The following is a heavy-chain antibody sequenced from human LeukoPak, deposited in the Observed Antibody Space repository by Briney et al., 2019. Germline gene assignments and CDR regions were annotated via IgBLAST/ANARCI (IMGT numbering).Heavy chain of an antibody. J-gene: IGHJ4*02. CDR1: GGSFSGYY. D-gene: IGHD3/OR15-3a*01. CDR3: ARIFGRKYYFDY. V-gene: IGHV4-34*01. CDR2: INHSGST. Sequence: KPSETLSLTCAGYGGSFSGYYWSWIRQPPGKGLEWIGEINHSGSTNYNPSLKSRVTISVDTSKNQFSLKLSSVTAADTAVYYCARIFGRKYYFDYWGQGTLVTVSS.